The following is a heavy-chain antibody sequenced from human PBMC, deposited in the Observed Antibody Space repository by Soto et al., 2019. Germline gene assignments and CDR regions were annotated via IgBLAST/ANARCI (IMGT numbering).Heavy chain of an antibody. CDR2: ISAYNGNT. V-gene: IGHV1-18*01. D-gene: IGHD3-3*01. CDR3: ARDYVLRFLEWSALYGMDV. J-gene: IGHJ6*02. CDR1: GGTFSSYA. Sequence: QVQLVQSGAEVKKPGSSVKVSCKASGGTFSSYAISWVRQAPGQGLEWMGWISAYNGNTNYAQKLQGRVTMTTDTSTTTAYMELRSLRSDDTAVYYCARDYVLRFLEWSALYGMDVWGQGTTVTVSS.